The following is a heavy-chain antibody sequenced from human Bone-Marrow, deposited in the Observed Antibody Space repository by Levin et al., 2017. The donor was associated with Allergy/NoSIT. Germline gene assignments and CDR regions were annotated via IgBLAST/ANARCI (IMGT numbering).Heavy chain of an antibody. J-gene: IGHJ4*02. V-gene: IGHV3-30*18. CDR1: GFTFSSYG. CDR2: ISYDGSNK. D-gene: IGHD6-19*01. Sequence: PGGSLRLSCAASGFTFSSYGMHWVRQAPGKGLEWVAVISYDGSNKYYADSVKGRFTISRDNSKNTLYLQMNSLRAEDTAVYYCAKGSIAVAGITHFDYWGQGTLVTVSS. CDR3: AKGSIAVAGITHFDY.